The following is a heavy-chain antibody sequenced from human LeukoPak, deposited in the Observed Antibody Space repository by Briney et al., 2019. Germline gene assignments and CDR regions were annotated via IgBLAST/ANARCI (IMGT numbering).Heavy chain of an antibody. CDR2: ISYDGSNK. V-gene: IGHV3-30*04. Sequence: GGSLRLSCAASGFTFSSYAMHWVRQAPGKGLEWVAVISYDGSNKYYADSVKGRFTISRDNSKNTLYLQMNSLRAEDTAVYYCARDLVGYSGYDFNGFDYWGQGTLVTVSS. CDR1: GFTFSSYA. CDR3: ARDLVGYSGYDFNGFDY. D-gene: IGHD5-12*01. J-gene: IGHJ4*02.